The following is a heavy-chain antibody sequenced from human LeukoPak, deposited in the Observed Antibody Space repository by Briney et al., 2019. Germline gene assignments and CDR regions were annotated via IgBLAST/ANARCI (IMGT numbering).Heavy chain of an antibody. V-gene: IGHV3-21*01. D-gene: IGHD3-22*01. Sequence: SGGSLTLSCAASGFTFSSYSMNWVRQAPGKGLEWVSSISSSSSYIYYADSVKGRFTISRDNAKNSLYLQMNSLRAEDTAVYYCARDPTTIYYYDTTVYYGMDVWGQGTTVTVSS. CDR3: ARDPTTIYYYDTTVYYGMDV. CDR2: ISSSSSYI. J-gene: IGHJ6*02. CDR1: GFTFSSYS.